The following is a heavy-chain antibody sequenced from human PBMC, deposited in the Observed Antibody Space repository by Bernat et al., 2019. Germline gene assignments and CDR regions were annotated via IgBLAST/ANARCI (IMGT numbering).Heavy chain of an antibody. CDR1: VGSISSSNYC. D-gene: IGHD5-24*01. CDR3: ARRTGGGYNWYIDY. Sequence: QVQLQESGPGLVKPSETLSLTCSVSVGSISSSNYCWGWIRQSPGKGLEWIGNFYYGGSTHYNPSLKSRVIISVVATKNQFSLELSSVTAADTAHYYGARRTGGGYNWYIDYWGQGILVTVST. CDR2: FYYGGST. J-gene: IGHJ4*02. V-gene: IGHV4-39*01.